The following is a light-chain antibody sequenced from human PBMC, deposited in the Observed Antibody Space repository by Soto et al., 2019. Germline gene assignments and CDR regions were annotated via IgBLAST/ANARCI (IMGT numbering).Light chain of an antibody. CDR3: XXXGSSPTT. Sequence: EIALTQSPGTLSLSPGERATLSCRASQSVSSSYLAWYQQKPGQAPRLLIYGASSRATGIPDRFSGSGSGTDFTLTISRLEPEDFAVYSXXXXGSSPTTFGQGTRLEIK. CDR1: QSVSSSY. J-gene: IGKJ5*01. CDR2: GAS. V-gene: IGKV3-20*01.